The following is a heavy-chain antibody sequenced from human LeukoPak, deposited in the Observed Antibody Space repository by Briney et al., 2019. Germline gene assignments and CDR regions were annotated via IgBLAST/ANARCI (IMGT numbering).Heavy chain of an antibody. CDR2: IYPGDFDT. V-gene: IGHV5-51*01. D-gene: IGHD3-22*01. Sequence: GESLKISCQGSGYSFPSYWIGWVRQMPGKGLEWMGIIYPGDFDTRYSPSFQGQVTISADKSISAAYLQWTSLQASDTAMYYCARLSGYYDSTAGFFDNWGQGTLLTVSS. J-gene: IGHJ4*02. CDR3: ARLSGYYDSTAGFFDN. CDR1: GYSFPSYW.